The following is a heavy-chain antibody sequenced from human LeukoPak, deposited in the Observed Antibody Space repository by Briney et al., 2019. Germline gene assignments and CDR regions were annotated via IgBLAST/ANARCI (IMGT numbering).Heavy chain of an antibody. CDR1: GFTFSDYY. Sequence: GGSLRLFCAASGFTFSDYYMSWIRQAPGKGLEWVSYISSSSSYTNYADSVKGRFTISRDNAKNSLYLQMNSLRAEDTAVYYCAMTTNWFDPWGQGTLVTVSS. D-gene: IGHD4-17*01. CDR3: AMTTNWFDP. V-gene: IGHV3-11*03. J-gene: IGHJ5*02. CDR2: ISSSSSYT.